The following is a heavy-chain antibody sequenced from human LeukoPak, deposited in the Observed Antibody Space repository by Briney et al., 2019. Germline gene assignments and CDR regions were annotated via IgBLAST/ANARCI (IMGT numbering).Heavy chain of an antibody. J-gene: IGHJ3*01. CDR1: GFPFSSAA. CDR3: AKDIQLST. Sequence: SGGSLRLSCAASGFPFSSAAMTGVRQAPGKGVEWVSLIGSSGGSTYYADSVKGRFTISRDNSKNTLSLQMNSLRVEDTAIYYCAKDIQLSTWGLGTMVTVS. D-gene: IGHD5-24*01. CDR2: IGSSGGST. V-gene: IGHV3-23*01.